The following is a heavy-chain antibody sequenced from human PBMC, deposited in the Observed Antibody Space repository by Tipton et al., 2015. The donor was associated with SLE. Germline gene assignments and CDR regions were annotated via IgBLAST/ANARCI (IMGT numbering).Heavy chain of an antibody. CDR2: IFDSGTT. CDR3: AGPYGDYGFFKF. J-gene: IGHJ1*01. CDR1: GDSIRSYY. V-gene: IGHV4-59*01. D-gene: IGHD4-17*01. Sequence: LRLSCTVSGDSIRSYYWTWIRQPPGKGLEWIGYIFDSGTTKYNPSLKSRVTISADTSKNQFSLKLNSVTAADTAVYYCAGPYGDYGFFKFWGQGARIIVSS.